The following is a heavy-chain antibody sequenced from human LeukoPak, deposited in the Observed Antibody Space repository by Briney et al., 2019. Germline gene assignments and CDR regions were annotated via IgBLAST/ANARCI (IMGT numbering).Heavy chain of an antibody. Sequence: GESLKTSCKASGYSFTSYWFGWVRQMPGKGLEWMGIIYPGDSDTRYSPSFQGQVTISADKSITTAFLQWSSLKASDTAMYYCARRGDHDNDAFDIWGQGTMVTVSS. CDR2: IYPGDSDT. CDR3: ARRGDHDNDAFDI. CDR1: GYSFTSYW. V-gene: IGHV5-51*01. J-gene: IGHJ3*02. D-gene: IGHD4-17*01.